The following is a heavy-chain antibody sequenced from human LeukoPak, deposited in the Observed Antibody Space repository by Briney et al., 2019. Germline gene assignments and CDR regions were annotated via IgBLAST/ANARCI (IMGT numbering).Heavy chain of an antibody. J-gene: IGHJ4*02. D-gene: IGHD3-3*01. CDR2: INTDGSST. Sequence: GGPLRLSCEASGLTFSSFWMHWVRKAPGKGLMWVSRINTDGSSTGYADSVKGRFTISRDNAKNTLYLQMNSLRAEDTAVYYCARAPNDYWSSYSASFDSWGQGTLVTVSS. CDR1: GLTFSSFW. CDR3: ARAPNDYWSSYSASFDS. V-gene: IGHV3-74*01.